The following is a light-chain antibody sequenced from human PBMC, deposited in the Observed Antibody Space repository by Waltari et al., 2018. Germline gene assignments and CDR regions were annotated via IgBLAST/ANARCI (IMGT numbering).Light chain of an antibody. CDR3: QQYDNYLFVT. CDR1: QDIVNF. J-gene: IGKJ4*01. Sequence: IQMTQSPSSLSASVGDRVTITCQVSQDIVNFLNWYQQKPGEVPKLLIYGASTLTTGVPSRFSGSGSGTDFTFTITNLQPEDVATYYCQQYDNYLFVTFGGGTKLEIK. CDR2: GAS. V-gene: IGKV1-33*01.